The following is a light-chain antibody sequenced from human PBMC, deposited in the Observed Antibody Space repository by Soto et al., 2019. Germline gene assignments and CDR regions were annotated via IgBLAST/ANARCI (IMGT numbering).Light chain of an antibody. J-gene: IGKJ1*01. CDR1: QSVSNY. CDR2: DAS. V-gene: IGKV3-11*01. Sequence: EIVLTQSPATLSLSPWERATLSFRTSQSVSNYLAWYQQKPGQAPRLLIYDASNRATGIPARFSGSGSGTDFTLTISSLEPEDFALYYCQQRSNWPRTFGQGTKVDIK. CDR3: QQRSNWPRT.